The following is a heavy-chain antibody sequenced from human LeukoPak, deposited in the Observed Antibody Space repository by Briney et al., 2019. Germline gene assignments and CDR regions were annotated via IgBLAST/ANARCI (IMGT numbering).Heavy chain of an antibody. D-gene: IGHD1-26*01. J-gene: IGHJ4*02. Sequence: PSETLSLTCTVSGGSISSGNYYWNWIRQPAGKGLEWIGRIYTSGSTNYNPSLKGRVIISVDTSKNQFSLKLSSVTAADTAVYYCARGSYSGSSHYFDYWGQGTLVTVSS. CDR2: IYTSGST. CDR3: ARGSYSGSSHYFDY. CDR1: GGSISSGNYY. V-gene: IGHV4-61*02.